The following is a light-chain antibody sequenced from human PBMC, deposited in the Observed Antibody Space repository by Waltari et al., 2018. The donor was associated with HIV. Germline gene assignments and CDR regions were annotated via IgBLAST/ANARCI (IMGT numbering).Light chain of an antibody. J-gene: IGLJ2*01. CDR1: ALPKQY. Sequence: SYDLTQPPSVSVSPGQTARITCPGDALPKQYAFWYQQKPGQAPVLGIYKDSERPSGIPERFSGSSSGTTVALTISGVQAEDEADYYCQSPDSGTYVVFGGGTKLTVL. CDR3: QSPDSGTYVV. CDR2: KDS. V-gene: IGLV3-25*03.